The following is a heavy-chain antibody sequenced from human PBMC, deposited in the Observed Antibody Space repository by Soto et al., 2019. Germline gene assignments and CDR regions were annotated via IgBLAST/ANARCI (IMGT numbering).Heavy chain of an antibody. CDR1: GFMFSSYT. CDR2: VSFRGDI. J-gene: IGHJ4*02. CDR3: ARGCSSASCYYY. Sequence: LRLSCTASGFMFSSYTMNWVRQAPGKGLEWVSSVSFRGDIYYADSLEGRFTISRDDAKNSLYLQMNSLRAEDTAVYYCARGCSSASCYYYWGQGTLVTVSS. V-gene: IGHV3-21*01. D-gene: IGHD2-2*01.